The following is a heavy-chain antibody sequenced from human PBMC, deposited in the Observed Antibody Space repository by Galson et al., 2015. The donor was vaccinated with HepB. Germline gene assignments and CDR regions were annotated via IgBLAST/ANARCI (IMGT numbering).Heavy chain of an antibody. CDR3: VIDWYCSGRNCVDCFDP. CDR2: SSAYRDKA. D-gene: IGHD2-15*01. J-gene: IGHJ5*02. CDR1: GYSFSNYG. V-gene: IGHV1-18*04. Sequence: SVKVSCKASGYSFSNYGISWVRQAPGQGLEWLGWSSAYRDKANYAQIAQGRVTMTTDTSTSTAYMELRSLTSDDTAMYYCVIDWYCSGRNCVDCFDPGGQGTLVTVSS.